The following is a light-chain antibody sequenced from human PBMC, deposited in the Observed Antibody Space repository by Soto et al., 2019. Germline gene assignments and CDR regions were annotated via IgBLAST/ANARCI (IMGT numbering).Light chain of an antibody. Sequence: IQMTQSPSSLSASVGDRVTITFRASQGISNELGWYQQKPGKVPKLLIYAASTLQSGVPSRFSGSGSGTDFTLTISSLQPEDVATYYCQKYNSAPQTFGQGTKVDI. CDR1: QGISNE. J-gene: IGKJ1*01. CDR3: QKYNSAPQT. V-gene: IGKV1-27*01. CDR2: AAS.